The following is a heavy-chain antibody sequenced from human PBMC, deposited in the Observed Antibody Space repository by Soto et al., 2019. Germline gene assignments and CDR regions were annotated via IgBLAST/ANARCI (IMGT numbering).Heavy chain of an antibody. CDR3: ARGEGSGYWYYYYMDV. D-gene: IGHD3-3*01. Sequence: ASVKVSCKASGYTFTRYDINWVRQATGQGLEWMGWMNPNSGNTGYAQKFQGRVTMTRNTSISTAYMELSSLRSEDTAVYYCARGEGSGYWYYYYMDVWGKGTTVTVS. J-gene: IGHJ6*03. V-gene: IGHV1-8*01. CDR1: GYTFTRYD. CDR2: MNPNSGNT.